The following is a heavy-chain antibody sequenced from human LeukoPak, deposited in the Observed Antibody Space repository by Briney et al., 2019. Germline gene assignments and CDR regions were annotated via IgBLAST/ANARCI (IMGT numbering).Heavy chain of an antibody. V-gene: IGHV1-8*01. CDR1: GYTFTSYD. CDR3: ARGRRGHITMVRGVIIGMYYFDY. D-gene: IGHD3-10*01. Sequence: GASVKVSCKASGYTFTSYDINWVRQATGQGLEWMGWMNPNSGNTGYAQKFQGRVTMTRNTSISTAYMELSSLRSEDTAVYYCARGRRGHITMVRGVIIGMYYFDYLGQGTLVTVSS. J-gene: IGHJ4*02. CDR2: MNPNSGNT.